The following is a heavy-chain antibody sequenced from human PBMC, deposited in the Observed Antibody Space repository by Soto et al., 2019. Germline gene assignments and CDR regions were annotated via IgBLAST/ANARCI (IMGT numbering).Heavy chain of an antibody. V-gene: IGHV4-59*08. CDR1: GGSISSHY. CDR2: IYYSGST. J-gene: IGHJ4*02. CDR3: ARARNSGDDSVDY. D-gene: IGHD5-12*01. Sequence: PSETLSLTCTVSGGSISSHYWSWIRQPPGKGLEWIGYIYYSGSTNYNPSLKSRVTISVDTSKNQFSLKLSSVTAADTAVYYCARARNSGDDSVDYWGQGTLVTVSS.